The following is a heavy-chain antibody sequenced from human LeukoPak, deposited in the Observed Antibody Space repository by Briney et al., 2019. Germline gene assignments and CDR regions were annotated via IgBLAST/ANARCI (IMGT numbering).Heavy chain of an antibody. CDR3: ARDRRYFDL. V-gene: IGHV4-59*11. CDR1: GGSISSHY. Sequence: SETLSLTCTVSGGSISSHYWSWIRQPPGKGLEWIGYIYYSGSTNYNPSLMSRVTISVDTSKNQFSLKLSSVTAADTAVYYCARDRRYFDLWGRGTLVTVSS. CDR2: IYYSGST. J-gene: IGHJ2*01.